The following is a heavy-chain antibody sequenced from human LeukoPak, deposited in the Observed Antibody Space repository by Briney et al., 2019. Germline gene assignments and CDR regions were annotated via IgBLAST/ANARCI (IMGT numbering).Heavy chain of an antibody. CDR2: ITVNNGYT. J-gene: IGHJ4*02. D-gene: IGHD2-2*01. V-gene: IGHV1-18*01. CDR1: GYTFTSHG. CDR3: ARGKLVVPAATTLDY. Sequence: GASVKVSCKAAGYTFTSHGFIWLRQAPGQGLEWMGWITVNNGYTKYAQELQGRVTMTTDTSTSTAYMELSSLRSEDTAVYYCARGKLVVPAATTLDYWGQGTLVTVSS.